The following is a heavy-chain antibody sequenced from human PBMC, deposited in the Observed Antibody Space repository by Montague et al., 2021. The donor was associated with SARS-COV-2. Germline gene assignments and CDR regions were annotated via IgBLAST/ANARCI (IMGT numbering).Heavy chain of an antibody. CDR3: ARARQDVVVPALGIGAYYYYYYMDV. V-gene: IGHV4-39*07. Sequence: SETLSLTCTVSGGSISSSGYYWSWIRQPPGKGLEWIGEINHSGXTXYXXXXKXRVTISVDTSKNQFSLKLSSVTAADTAVYYCARARQDVVVPALGIGAYYYYYYMDVWGKGTTVTVSS. CDR1: GGSISSSGYY. J-gene: IGHJ6*03. CDR2: INHSGXT. D-gene: IGHD2-2*01.